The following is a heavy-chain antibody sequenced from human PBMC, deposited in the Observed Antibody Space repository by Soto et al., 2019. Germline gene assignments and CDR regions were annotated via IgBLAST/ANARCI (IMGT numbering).Heavy chain of an antibody. Sequence: GASVKVSCKASGCTFTGYYMHWVRQAPGQGLEWMGWINPNSGGTNYAQKFQGRVTMTRDTSISAAYMELSRLRSDDTAVYYCARDLQVLINWFDPWGQGTLVTVSS. CDR1: GCTFTGYY. V-gene: IGHV1-2*02. J-gene: IGHJ5*02. D-gene: IGHD2-21*01. CDR3: ARDLQVLINWFDP. CDR2: INPNSGGT.